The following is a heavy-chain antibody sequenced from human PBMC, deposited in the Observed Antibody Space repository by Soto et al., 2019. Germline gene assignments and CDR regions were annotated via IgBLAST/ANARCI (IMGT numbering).Heavy chain of an antibody. CDR1: GYTFTSYG. CDR2: ISPYNGNT. Sequence: QVQLVQSGSEVKKPGASVRVSCKTSGYTFTSYGITWVRQAPGQGLEWMGWISPYNGNTNYVKKLLGRLTMTTESSTTIAYLERRSLASADTAGYYCARDPSSGGISGEWGHYYDYMDVWGKGTTVTVAS. D-gene: IGHD3-22*01. J-gene: IGHJ6*03. V-gene: IGHV1-18*01. CDR3: ARDPSSGGISGEWGHYYDYMDV.